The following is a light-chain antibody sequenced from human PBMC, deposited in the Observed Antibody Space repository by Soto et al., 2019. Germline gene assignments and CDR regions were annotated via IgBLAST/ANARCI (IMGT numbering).Light chain of an antibody. CDR1: SSNIGSNY. CDR2: DDN. V-gene: IGLV1-47*02. J-gene: IGLJ3*02. CDR3: AAWDNSLSGRV. Sequence: QSVLTQPPSASGTPGQRVTISCSGSSSNIGSNYVYWYQQLPGTAPKLLVFDDNQRPSGVPDRFSDSKSGTSASLVISGLRSEDEADYYCAAWDNSLSGRVFGGGTKLTVL.